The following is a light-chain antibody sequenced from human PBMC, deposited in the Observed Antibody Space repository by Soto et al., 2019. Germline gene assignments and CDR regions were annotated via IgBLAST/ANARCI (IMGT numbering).Light chain of an antibody. CDR2: GAS. J-gene: IGKJ2*01. Sequence: EIVMTQSPVTLSVSPGDRATLSCWASQSVSSKLAWYQQKPGQAPRLLIYGASTRATGIPARFSGSGSGTEFTLSISSLQSEDFAIHYCQQYNNWPQTFGQGTKLEIK. CDR3: QQYNNWPQT. V-gene: IGKV3-15*01. CDR1: QSVSSK.